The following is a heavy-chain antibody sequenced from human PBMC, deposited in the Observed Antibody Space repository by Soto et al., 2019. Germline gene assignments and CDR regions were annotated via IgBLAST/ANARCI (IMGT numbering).Heavy chain of an antibody. CDR2: ISGGGTTV. CDR1: GFAFSDLY. J-gene: IGHJ6*02. Sequence: GGSLRLSCAASGFAFSDLYMSWTRQAPGKGLEWISYISGGGTTVFYADSVKCRFTISRDNAQKSLYLQMDSLTSEDTAIYYCARDREPSVYHGMAVWGQGTTVTVSS. V-gene: IGHV3-11*01. CDR3: ARDREPSVYHGMAV.